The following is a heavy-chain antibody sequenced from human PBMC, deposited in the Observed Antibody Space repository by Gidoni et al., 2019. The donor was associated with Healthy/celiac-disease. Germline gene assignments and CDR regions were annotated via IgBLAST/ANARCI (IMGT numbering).Heavy chain of an antibody. D-gene: IGHD2-15*01. CDR1: GFSFNNYA. J-gene: IGHJ4*02. Sequence: VQLVESGGGLVQPGGSLRLSCSASGFSFNNYAMTWVRQAPGKGLEWGSAISGSGTSTHYADSVKGRFTISRDNAKNTLYLQMNSLRAEDTAVYYCAKEVLGVVAATDWGQGTLVTVSS. CDR2: ISGSGTST. V-gene: IGHV3-23*04. CDR3: AKEVLGVVAATD.